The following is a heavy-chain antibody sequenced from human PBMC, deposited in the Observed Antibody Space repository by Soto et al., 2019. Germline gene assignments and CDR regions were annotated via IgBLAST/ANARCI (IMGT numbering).Heavy chain of an antibody. CDR3: ARDDRISDYAYCGGDCYPNYYYYKDV. CDR2: ISSSSSYI. CDR1: GFTFSSYS. V-gene: IGHV3-21*01. D-gene: IGHD2-21*01. J-gene: IGHJ6*03. Sequence: EVQLVESGGGLVKPGGSLRLSCAASGFTFSSYSMNWVRQAPGKGLEWVSSISSSSSYIYYADSVKGRFTISRDNAKHSLYLQMNSLRAEDTAVYYCARDDRISDYAYCGGDCYPNYYYYKDVWGKGTTVTVSS.